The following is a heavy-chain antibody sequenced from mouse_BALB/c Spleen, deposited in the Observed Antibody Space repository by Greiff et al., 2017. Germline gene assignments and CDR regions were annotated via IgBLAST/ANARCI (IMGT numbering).Heavy chain of an antibody. CDR1: GFSLTSYG. D-gene: IGHD2-4*01. V-gene: IGHV2-9*02. CDR3: ARDWDDYDWFAY. CDR2: IWAGGST. Sequence: QVQLKESGPGLVAPSQSLSITCTVSGFSLTSYGVHWVRQPPGKGLEWLGVIWAGGSTNYNSALMSRLSISKDNSKSQVFLKMNSLQTDDTAMYYCARDWDDYDWFAYWGQGTLVTVSA. J-gene: IGHJ3*01.